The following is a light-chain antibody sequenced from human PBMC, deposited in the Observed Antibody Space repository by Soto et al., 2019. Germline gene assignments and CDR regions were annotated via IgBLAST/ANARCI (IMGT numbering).Light chain of an antibody. CDR2: NNN. CDR1: SSNIGSNT. V-gene: IGLV1-44*01. CDR3: AAWDDGLNGVL. J-gene: IGLJ3*02. Sequence: QSVLTQPPSASGTPGQRVTISCSGSSSNIGSNTVNWYHQLPGTAPKLLISNNNQRPSGVPDRFSGSKSGTSASLAISGLQSEDEADYYCAAWDDGLNGVLFGGGTKLTV.